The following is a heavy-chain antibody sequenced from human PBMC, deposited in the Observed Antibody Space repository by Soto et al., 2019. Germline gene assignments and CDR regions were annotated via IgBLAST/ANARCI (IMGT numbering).Heavy chain of an antibody. CDR2: IYYSGGT. CDR3: AREGVSSSWYNYYGMDV. V-gene: IGHV4-59*01. Sequence: QVQLQESGPGLVKPSETLSLTCTVSGGSISSYYWSWIRQPPGKGLEWIGYIYYSGGTNYNPSLKSRVTISVETSKNQFSLKLSSVTAADTAVYYCAREGVSSSWYNYYGMDVWGQGTTVTVSS. CDR1: GGSISSYY. J-gene: IGHJ6*02. D-gene: IGHD6-13*01.